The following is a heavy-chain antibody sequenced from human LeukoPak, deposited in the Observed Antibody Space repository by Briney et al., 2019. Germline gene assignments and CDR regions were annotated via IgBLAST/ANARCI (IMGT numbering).Heavy chain of an antibody. J-gene: IGHJ4*02. V-gene: IGHV3-30*02. CDR3: ARDYDFWSGYYSPTRGYFGY. CDR1: GFTFSGSG. Sequence: GGSLRLSCAASGFTFSGSGMHWARQAPGKGLEWVTFIRYDGSNKYYTYSVKGRFTISRDNSKNTRYLQMDSLRAEDTAVYYCARDYDFWSGYYSPTRGYFGYWGQGTLVTVSS. CDR2: IRYDGSNK. D-gene: IGHD3/OR15-3a*01.